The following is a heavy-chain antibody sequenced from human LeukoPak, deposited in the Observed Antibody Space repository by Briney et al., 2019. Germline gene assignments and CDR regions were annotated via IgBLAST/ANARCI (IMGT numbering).Heavy chain of an antibody. V-gene: IGHV3-33*01. Sequence: SGGSLRLSCAASGFTFSSYGMRWVRQAPGKGLEWVAFIWYDGSNKYYAESVKGRFTISRDNSKNTLYLQMNSLRAEDTAVYYCARDGGNDYGDYATINAFDIWGQGTMVTVSS. CDR1: GFTFSSYG. D-gene: IGHD4-17*01. CDR2: IWYDGSNK. J-gene: IGHJ3*02. CDR3: ARDGGNDYGDYATINAFDI.